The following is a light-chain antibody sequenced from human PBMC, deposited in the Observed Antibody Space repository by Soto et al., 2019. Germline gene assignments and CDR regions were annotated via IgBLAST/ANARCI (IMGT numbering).Light chain of an antibody. CDR1: SSNIGAGYD. CDR2: GNI. V-gene: IGLV1-40*01. Sequence: QSVLTQPPSVSGAPGQRVTISCTGISSNIGAGYDVHWYQQRPGTAPKLLIFGNINRPSGVPDRFSGSKSGTSASLAITGLQAEDEGDYYCQSYDSTLSARYVFGNGTKVTVL. CDR3: QSYDSTLSARYV. J-gene: IGLJ1*01.